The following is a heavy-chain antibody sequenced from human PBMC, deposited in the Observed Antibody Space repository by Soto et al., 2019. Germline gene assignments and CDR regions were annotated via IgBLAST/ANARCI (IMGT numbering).Heavy chain of an antibody. V-gene: IGHV3-23*01. CDR2: ISGSGGST. J-gene: IGHJ5*02. D-gene: IGHD3-22*01. CDR3: ARDSYYDTTGYYPRHNWFGP. CDR1: GFTFSSYA. Sequence: GSLRLSCAASGFTFSSYAMSWVRQAPGKGLEWVSAISGSGGSTYYADSVKGRFTISRDNSKNTLYLQMNSLRVDDTAIYYCARDSYYDTTGYYPRHNWFGPWGQGTLVTVSS.